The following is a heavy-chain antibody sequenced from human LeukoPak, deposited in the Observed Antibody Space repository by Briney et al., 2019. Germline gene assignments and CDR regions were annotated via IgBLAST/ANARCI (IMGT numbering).Heavy chain of an antibody. J-gene: IGHJ4*02. CDR2: INPSGGST. D-gene: IGHD3-10*01. CDR1: GYTFTSYY. CDR3: ARPMVRAVIPNYPPFY. Sequence: GASVKVSCKASGYTFTSYYMHWVRQAHGRGLEWMGIINPSGGSTSYAQKFQGRVTMTRDTSTSTVYMELSSLRSEDTAVYYCARPMVRAVIPNYPPFYWGQGTLVTVSS. V-gene: IGHV1-46*01.